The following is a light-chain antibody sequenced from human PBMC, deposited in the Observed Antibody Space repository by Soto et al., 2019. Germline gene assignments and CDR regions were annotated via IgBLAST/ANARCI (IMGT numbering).Light chain of an antibody. CDR2: DAS. Sequence: EIVLTQSPGTLSLSPGERATLSYRASQSVSSSSLAWYQQKPGQAPRLLIYDASSRATGIPDRISGSGSGTDFTLTISRLEPEDFAVYYCQQYGSAPFTFGPGTKVDIK. CDR1: QSVSSSS. CDR3: QQYGSAPFT. J-gene: IGKJ3*01. V-gene: IGKV3-20*01.